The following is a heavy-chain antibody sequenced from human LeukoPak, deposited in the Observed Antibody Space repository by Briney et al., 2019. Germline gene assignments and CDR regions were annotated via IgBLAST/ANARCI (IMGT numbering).Heavy chain of an antibody. CDR3: ARVTGHLWFGELSGPFDY. Sequence: FGKVCCTASGYTLARYDINWVRQAAGPGLEGRGWMSPNSGNTGYAQKFHGRVAMTKNTSIRTAYMELSSLRSEDTGVYDCARVTGHLWFGELSGPFDYWGQGTLVTVSS. CDR1: GYTLARYD. V-gene: IGHV1-8*01. CDR2: MSPNSGNT. J-gene: IGHJ4*02. D-gene: IGHD3-10*01.